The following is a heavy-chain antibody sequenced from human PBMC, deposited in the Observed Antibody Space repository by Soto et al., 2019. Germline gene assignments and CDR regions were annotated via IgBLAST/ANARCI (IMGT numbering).Heavy chain of an antibody. J-gene: IGHJ4*02. CDR2: IYYSGST. D-gene: IGHD6-13*01. Sequence: QLQLQESGPGLVKPSETLSLTCTVSGGSISSSSYYWGWIRQPPGKGLEWIGSIYYSGSTYYNPSLKGRVTISVDTSKNQFSLKLSSVTAADTAVYYCARRKYSSSWYDYWGQGTLVTVSS. V-gene: IGHV4-39*01. CDR3: ARRKYSSSWYDY. CDR1: GGSISSSSYY.